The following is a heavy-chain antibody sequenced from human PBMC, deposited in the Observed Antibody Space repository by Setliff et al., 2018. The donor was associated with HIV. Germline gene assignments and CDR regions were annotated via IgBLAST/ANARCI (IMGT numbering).Heavy chain of an antibody. CDR3: ARELEYSSGWFLVDY. D-gene: IGHD6-19*01. CDR1: GDSINNYY. Sequence: PSETLSLTCTVSGDSINNYYWNWIRQPAGKGLEWIGRIHSSGSANYSPSLESRVTMSIDTSKSQFSLRLTSVTAADTAVYYCARELEYSSGWFLVDYWGQGARVTVSS. J-gene: IGHJ4*02. V-gene: IGHV4-4*07. CDR2: IHSSGSA.